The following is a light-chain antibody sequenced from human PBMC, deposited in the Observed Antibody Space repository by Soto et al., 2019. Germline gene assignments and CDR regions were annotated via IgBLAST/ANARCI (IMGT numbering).Light chain of an antibody. V-gene: IGKV3-15*01. Sequence: EIVMTQSPATLSLSPGERATLSCRASQSVYSNLAWYQQKPGQAPRLLIYGASTRATGIPARFSGSGSGTEFTLTISSLQSEDFAVYYCQQYNNWPAWTFGQGTKVEIK. CDR1: QSVYSN. J-gene: IGKJ1*01. CDR3: QQYNNWPAWT. CDR2: GAS.